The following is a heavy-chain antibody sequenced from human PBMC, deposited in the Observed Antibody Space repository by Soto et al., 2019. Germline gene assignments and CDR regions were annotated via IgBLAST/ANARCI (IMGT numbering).Heavy chain of an antibody. J-gene: IGHJ4*02. CDR3: ARASRNYFAY. CDR2: IYNSGST. V-gene: IGHV4-59*01. CDR1: GGSISDYY. Sequence: QVQLQESGPGLVKPSETLSLTCTVSGGSISDYYWSWIRQSPGKGLEWIGYIYNSGSTYYNPSLKSRVTISLDASKTQFSMKLSSLTTADTAVYSCARASRNYFAYWGQGALVTVSS.